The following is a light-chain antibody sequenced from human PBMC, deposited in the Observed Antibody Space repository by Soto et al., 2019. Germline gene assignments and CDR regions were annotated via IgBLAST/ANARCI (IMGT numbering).Light chain of an antibody. CDR1: QGISRW. V-gene: IGKV1-12*02. CDR3: QQANSFPSFT. Sequence: DIQMTQSPSSVSASVGDRVTITCRASQGISRWLAWYQQKPGKAPKLLIYAATSLQSGVPSRFSGSGSGTDFTLNISSLQPEDFATYYCQQANSFPSFTFGPGTKVDIK. J-gene: IGKJ3*01. CDR2: AAT.